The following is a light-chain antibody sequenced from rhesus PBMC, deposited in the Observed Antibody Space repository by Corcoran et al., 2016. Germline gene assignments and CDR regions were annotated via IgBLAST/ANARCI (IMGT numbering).Light chain of an antibody. J-gene: IGKJ4*01. CDR3: QQHNSYPLT. V-gene: IGKV1-25*01. CDR1: QDISSY. CDR2: SAS. Sequence: DIQMTQSPSSLSASVGDRVTITCRASQDISSYLAWYQQKPGKAPKLLIYSASPLQSGVPARFSGRGSGIDFTLTISRLQPEDFATYYWQQHNSYPLTFGGGTKVELK.